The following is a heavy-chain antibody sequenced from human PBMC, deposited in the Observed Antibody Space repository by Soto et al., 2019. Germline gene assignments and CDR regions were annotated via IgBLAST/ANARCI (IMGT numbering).Heavy chain of an antibody. D-gene: IGHD2-15*01. Sequence: EVRLVASGGGLVKPGGSLRLSCEASGCIFTTNSMNWGRQVPGKGLQWLSSISSSGTFKSYGDSVKGRFTISRDNAKTLFLQMNNLSGEDTGLYYCARDPPHGGTSSWDADSWGPGTLVTVSS. CDR1: GCIFTTNS. J-gene: IGHJ4*02. V-gene: IGHV3-21*01. CDR3: ARDPPHGGTSSWDADS. CDR2: ISSSGTFK.